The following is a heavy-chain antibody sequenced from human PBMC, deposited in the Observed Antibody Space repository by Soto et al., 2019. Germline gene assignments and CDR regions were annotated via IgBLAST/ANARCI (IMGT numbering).Heavy chain of an antibody. D-gene: IGHD4-4*01. J-gene: IGHJ4*02. Sequence: QLPLQESGSGLVKPSQTLSLTCAVSGDSITSPDYSWSWIRQPPGKGLEWIGYIYPNGNTYYNLSLKSRVTISVDSYRRQFSLNLTSVTAADTAVYYCARRRSTRATTVVVYAHFDNWGQGNLVTVSS. CDR2: IYPNGNT. V-gene: IGHV4-30-2*01. CDR3: ARRRSTRATTVVVYAHFDN. CDR1: GDSITSPDYS.